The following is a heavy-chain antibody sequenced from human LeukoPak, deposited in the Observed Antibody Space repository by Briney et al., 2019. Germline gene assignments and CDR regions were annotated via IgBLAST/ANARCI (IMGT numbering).Heavy chain of an antibody. J-gene: IGHJ4*02. Sequence: QPGGSLRLSCAVSGFTFTNYAMTWVRQAPGKGLEWVSTVSGNGGNTYYADSVKGRFTISRDNSKNTVYLHMNSLRAEDTAVYYCAKGVIWSGFDYWGQGNLVTVSS. V-gene: IGHV3-23*01. D-gene: IGHD3-3*01. CDR3: AKGVIWSGFDY. CDR1: GFTFTNYA. CDR2: VSGNGGNT.